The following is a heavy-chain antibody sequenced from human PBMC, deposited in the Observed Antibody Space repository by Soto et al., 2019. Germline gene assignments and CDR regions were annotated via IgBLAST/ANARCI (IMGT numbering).Heavy chain of an antibody. Sequence: GGSLRLSCAASRFTFSSYAMSWVRQAPGKGLEWVSAISGSGGSTYYADSVKGRFTISRDNSKNTLYLQMNSLRAEDTAVYYCAKDAYYDSSGYYFWYYYGMDVWGQGTTVTVPS. J-gene: IGHJ6*02. V-gene: IGHV3-23*01. CDR1: RFTFSSYA. CDR3: AKDAYYDSSGYYFWYYYGMDV. D-gene: IGHD3-22*01. CDR2: ISGSGGST.